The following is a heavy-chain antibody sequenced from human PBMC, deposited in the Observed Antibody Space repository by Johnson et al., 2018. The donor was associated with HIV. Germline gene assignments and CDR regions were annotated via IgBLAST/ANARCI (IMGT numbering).Heavy chain of an antibody. CDR1: GFTFSNYP. Sequence: EVRLVESGGGVVQPGRSLRLSCAASGFTFSNYPMNWVRQAPGKGLEWVANIKQDGSEKYYVDSVKGRFTISRDNAKNSLYLQMNSLRAEDTAVYYCARDRIPYNWNYEGDAFDIWGQGTMVTVSS. CDR3: ARDRIPYNWNYEGDAFDI. V-gene: IGHV3-7*01. CDR2: IKQDGSEK. D-gene: IGHD1-7*01. J-gene: IGHJ3*02.